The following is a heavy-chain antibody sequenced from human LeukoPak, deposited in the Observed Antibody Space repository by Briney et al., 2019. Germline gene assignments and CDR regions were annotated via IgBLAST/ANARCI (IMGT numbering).Heavy chain of an antibody. D-gene: IGHD6-13*01. CDR2: ISGSGGST. J-gene: IGHJ4*02. CDR1: GVTFSSYA. V-gene: IGHV3-23*01. Sequence: PGGSLRLSCAASGVTFSSYAMGWVRQAPGKGLEWVSAISGSGGSTYYADSVKGRFTISRDNSKNTLYLQMNSLRAEDTAVYYCAKAPPSAAGTFEYYFDYWGQGTLVTASS. CDR3: AKAPPSAAGTFEYYFDY.